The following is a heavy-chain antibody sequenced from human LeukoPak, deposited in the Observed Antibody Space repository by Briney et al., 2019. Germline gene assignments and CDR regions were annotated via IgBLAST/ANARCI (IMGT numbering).Heavy chain of an antibody. Sequence: GGSLRLSCAASGFTSSSYGMHWVRQAPGKGLEWVAVISYDGSNKYYADSVKGRFTISRDNSKNTLYLQMNSLRAEDTAVYYCAKEGPMRETGNSCFDYWGQGTLVTVSS. D-gene: IGHD3-9*01. CDR1: GFTSSSYG. J-gene: IGHJ4*02. CDR3: AKEGPMRETGNSCFDY. V-gene: IGHV3-30*18. CDR2: ISYDGSNK.